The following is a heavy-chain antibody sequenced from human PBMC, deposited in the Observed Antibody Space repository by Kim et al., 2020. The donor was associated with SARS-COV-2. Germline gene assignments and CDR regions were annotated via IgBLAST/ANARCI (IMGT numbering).Heavy chain of an antibody. CDR1: GASISSSSC. CDR2: VDHSGTT. D-gene: IGHD3-22*01. V-gene: IGHV4-4*02. Sequence: SETLSLTCVVSGASISSSSCWSWVRQPPGKGLEWIGEVDHSGTTSYNVSLKNRVSILVDKSKYQFSLRLTSVSAADTAVYYCARGVSSAWTHRAWLDTWG. J-gene: IGHJ5*01. CDR3: ARGVSSAWTHRAWLDT.